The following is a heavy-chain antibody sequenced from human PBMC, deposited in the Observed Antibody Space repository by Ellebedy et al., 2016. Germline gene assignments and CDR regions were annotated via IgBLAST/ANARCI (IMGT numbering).Heavy chain of an antibody. J-gene: IGHJ4*02. CDR3: ARDGSGWSRDY. D-gene: IGHD6-19*01. Sequence: GGSLRLXXTASGFTFNIAGMTWVRQAPGKGLEWVATIVFSGTATYYADSLKGRFIISRDNAKNSLFLQMNSLRVEDTAVYYCARDGSGWSRDYWGQGTLVTVSS. CDR2: IVFSGTAT. V-gene: IGHV3-21*01. CDR1: GFTFNIAG.